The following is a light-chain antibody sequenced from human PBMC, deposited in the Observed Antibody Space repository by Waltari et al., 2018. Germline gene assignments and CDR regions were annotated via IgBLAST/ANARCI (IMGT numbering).Light chain of an antibody. Sequence: QSALTQPASVSGSPGQSITITCTGSSADVGGYNLSSWDQHPPGQAPRLPIYEVNERPPGIPSRFSGSKSGNTASLTISGLQIEDEADYYCCSYGGVNTLGVLFGGGSKLTV. CDR2: EVN. J-gene: IGLJ2*01. CDR1: SADVGGYNL. CDR3: CSYGGVNTLGVL. V-gene: IGLV2-23*02.